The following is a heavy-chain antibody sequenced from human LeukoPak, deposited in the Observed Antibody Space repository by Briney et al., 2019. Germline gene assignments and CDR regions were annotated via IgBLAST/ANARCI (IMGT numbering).Heavy chain of an antibody. V-gene: IGHV3-11*06. D-gene: IGHD4-23*01. J-gene: IGHJ5*02. Sequence: GGSLRLSCAASGFTFSDYYMSWIRQAPGKGLEWVSYISSSSSYTNYADSVKGRFTISRGNAKSSLYLQMNSLRAEDTAVYYCARHGPWDYGGNSGEWFDPWGQGTLVTVSS. CDR2: ISSSSSYT. CDR3: ARHGPWDYGGNSGEWFDP. CDR1: GFTFSDYY.